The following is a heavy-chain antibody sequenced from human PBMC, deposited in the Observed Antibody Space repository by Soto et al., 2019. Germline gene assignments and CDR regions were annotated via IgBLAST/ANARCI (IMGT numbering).Heavy chain of an antibody. CDR2: IYHSGST. V-gene: IGHV4-30-2*01. CDR3: ARAGGGSPAEYFQH. D-gene: IGHD2-15*01. CDR1: GGSISSGGYS. J-gene: IGHJ1*01. Sequence: SETLSLTCAVSGGSISSGGYSWSWIRQPPGKGLEWIGYIYHSGSTYYNPSLKSRVTISVDRSKNQFSLKLSSVTAADTAVYYCARAGGGSPAEYFQHWGQGTLVTVSS.